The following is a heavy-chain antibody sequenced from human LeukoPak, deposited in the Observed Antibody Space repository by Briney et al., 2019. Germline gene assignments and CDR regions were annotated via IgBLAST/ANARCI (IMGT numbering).Heavy chain of an antibody. CDR3: ARPGVVGATGGDY. Sequence: SETLSLTCTVSGGSISSSSYYWGWIRQPPGKGLEWIGSIYYSGSTYYNPSLKSRVTISVNTSKNQFSLKLSSVTAADTAVYYCARPGVVGATGGDYWGQGTLVTVSS. V-gene: IGHV4-39*01. CDR2: IYYSGST. D-gene: IGHD1-26*01. J-gene: IGHJ4*02. CDR1: GGSISSSSYY.